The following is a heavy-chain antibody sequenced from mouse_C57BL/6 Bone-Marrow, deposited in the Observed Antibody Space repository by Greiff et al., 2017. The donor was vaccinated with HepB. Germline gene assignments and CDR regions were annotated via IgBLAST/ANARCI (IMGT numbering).Heavy chain of an antibody. D-gene: IGHD1-1*01. J-gene: IGHJ3*01. Sequence: VQLQQSGPELVKPGASVKISCKASGYAFSSSWMNWVKQRPGKGLEWIGRIYPGDGDTNYNGKFKGKATLTADKSSSTAYMQLSSLTSEDSAFCFCASFISTVLPVGFAYWGQGTLVTVSA. CDR3: ASFISTVLPVGFAY. V-gene: IGHV1-82*01. CDR2: IYPGDGDT. CDR1: GYAFSSSW.